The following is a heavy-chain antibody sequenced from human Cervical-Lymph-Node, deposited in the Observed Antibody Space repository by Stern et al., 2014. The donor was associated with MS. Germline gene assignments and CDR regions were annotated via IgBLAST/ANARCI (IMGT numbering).Heavy chain of an antibody. CDR3: VRILYDGAYRGDY. V-gene: IGHV2-26*01. CDR2: IFSNDEK. J-gene: IGHJ4*02. D-gene: IGHD3-10*01. CDR1: GFSLSNARMG. Sequence: QVTLRESGPVLVKPTETLMLTCTVSGFSLSNARMGVSWIRQPPGKALEWLAHIFSNDEKSYSTSLKSRLTISKDTSKSQVVLTMTNMDPVDTATYFCVRILYDGAYRGDYWGQGILVTVSS.